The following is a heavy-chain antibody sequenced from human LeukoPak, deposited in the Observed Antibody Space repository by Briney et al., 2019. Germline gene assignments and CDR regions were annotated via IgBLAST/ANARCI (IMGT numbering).Heavy chain of an antibody. Sequence: PGGSLRLSCAATGFSFRDRYMSWLRQAPGKGMEWVSSISSSSSYIYYADSVKGRFTISRDNAKNSLYLQMNSLRAEDTAVYYCARGSSDSSSWYRYWGQGTLVTVSS. D-gene: IGHD6-13*01. V-gene: IGHV3-21*01. J-gene: IGHJ4*02. CDR2: ISSSSSYI. CDR1: GFSFRDRY. CDR3: ARGSSDSSSWYRY.